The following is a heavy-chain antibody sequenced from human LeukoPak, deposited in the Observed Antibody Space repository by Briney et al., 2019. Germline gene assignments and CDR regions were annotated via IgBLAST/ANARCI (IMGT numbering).Heavy chain of an antibody. CDR1: GLTFRKYT. CDR3: ARDDGGDLNDAFDI. CDR2: ITGSSDYI. Sequence: PGGSLRLSCAASGLTFRKYTMNWVRQAPGKGLEWVSSITGSSDYIYYADSVKGRFTISRDNAKNSVYLQMNSLRAEDTAVYYCARDDGGDLNDAFDIWGQGTMVTVSS. J-gene: IGHJ3*02. V-gene: IGHV3-21*01. D-gene: IGHD2-21*02.